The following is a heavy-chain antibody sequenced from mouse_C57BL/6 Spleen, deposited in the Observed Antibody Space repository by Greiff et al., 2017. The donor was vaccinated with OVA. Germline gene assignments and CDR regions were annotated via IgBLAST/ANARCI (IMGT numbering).Heavy chain of an antibody. J-gene: IGHJ2*01. CDR1: GYAFSSYW. Sequence: VQLQQSGAELVKPGASVKISCKASGYAFSSYWMNWVKQRPGKGLEWIRQIYPGDGDTNYNGKFKGKATLTADKSSSTAYMQLSSLTSEDSAVYFCARSSGPYYFDYWGQGTTLTVSS. CDR3: ARSSGPYYFDY. V-gene: IGHV1-80*01. CDR2: IYPGDGDT.